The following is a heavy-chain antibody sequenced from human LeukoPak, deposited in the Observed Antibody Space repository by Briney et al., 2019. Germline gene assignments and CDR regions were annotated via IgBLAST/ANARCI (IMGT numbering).Heavy chain of an antibody. CDR1: GFTFSSYA. CDR3: AKDYYDSSGYYSDAFDI. D-gene: IGHD3-22*01. Sequence: GGSLRLSCAASGFTFSSYAMSWVRQAPGKGLEWVSAISGSGGSTYYADSVKGRFTISRDNSKNTLYLQLNSLRAEDTAVYYCAKDYYDSSGYYSDAFDIWGQGTMVTVSS. J-gene: IGHJ3*02. CDR2: ISGSGGST. V-gene: IGHV3-23*01.